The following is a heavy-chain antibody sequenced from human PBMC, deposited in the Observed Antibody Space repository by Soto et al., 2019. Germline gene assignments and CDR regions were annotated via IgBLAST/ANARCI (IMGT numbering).Heavy chain of an antibody. CDR3: ARESGENWTYEAH. V-gene: IGHV4-4*07. Sequence: SETLSLTCTVSGAYISDFSWSWIRQPAGKGLEWIGRITVNGNTQYNPSFRSRVTMSMDTSRNQFSLNLQSATAADTALYYCARESGENWTYEAHWGQGTLVTVSS. J-gene: IGHJ1*01. D-gene: IGHD1-7*01. CDR1: GAYISDFS. CDR2: ITVNGNT.